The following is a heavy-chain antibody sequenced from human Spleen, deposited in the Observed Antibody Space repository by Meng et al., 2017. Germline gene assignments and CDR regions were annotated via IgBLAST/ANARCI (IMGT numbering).Heavy chain of an antibody. CDR1: GGSFSDYY. CDR2: INHSGST. J-gene: IGHJ4*02. CDR3: ARGPTTMAHDFDY. D-gene: IGHD4-11*01. V-gene: IGHV4-34*01. Sequence: QVPVQQGGAGLLKPSGTLSLTCAVYGGSFSDYYWSWIRQPPGKGLEWIGEINHSGSTNYNPSLESRATISVDTSQNNLSLKLSSVTAADSAVYYCARGPTTMAHDFDYWGQGTLDTVSS.